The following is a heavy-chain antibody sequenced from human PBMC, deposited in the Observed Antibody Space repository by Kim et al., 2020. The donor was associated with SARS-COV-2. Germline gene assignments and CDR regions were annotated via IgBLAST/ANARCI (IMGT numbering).Heavy chain of an antibody. D-gene: IGHD3-10*01. CDR3: ARDRNYYGSGSYRDGGEEYYYYYGMDV. CDR2: IYYSGST. V-gene: IGHV4-31*03. J-gene: IGHJ6*02. Sequence: SETLSLTCTVSGGSISSGGYYWSWIRQHPGKGLEWIGYIYYSGSTYYNPSLKSRVTISVDTSKNQFSLKLSSVTAADTAVYYCARDRNYYGSGSYRDGGEEYYYYYGMDVWGQGTTVTVSS. CDR1: GGSISSGGYY.